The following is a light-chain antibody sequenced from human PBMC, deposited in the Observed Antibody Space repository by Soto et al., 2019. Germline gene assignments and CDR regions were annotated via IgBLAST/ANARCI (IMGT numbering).Light chain of an antibody. CDR1: SSDVGGYNY. V-gene: IGLV2-14*01. J-gene: IGLJ2*01. CDR3: SSYTSSSTLV. Sequence: QSVLTQPASVSGSPGQSITISCTGTSSDVGGYNYVSWYQQHPGKAPKLIIYEVSNRPSGVSNHFSGSKSGNTASLAISGLQAEDEADYYCSSYTSSSTLVFGGGTKVTVL. CDR2: EVS.